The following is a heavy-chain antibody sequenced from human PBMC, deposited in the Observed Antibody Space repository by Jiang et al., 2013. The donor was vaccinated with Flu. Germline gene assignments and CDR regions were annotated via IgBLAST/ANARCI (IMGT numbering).Heavy chain of an antibody. CDR3: AHRSYGSGKNWASYFDY. J-gene: IGHJ4*02. V-gene: IGHV2-5*02. Sequence: WIRQPPGKALEWLALIYWDDDKRYSPSLKSRLTITKDTSKNQVVLTMTNMDPVDTATYYCAHRSYGSGKNWASYFDYWGQGTLVTVSS. CDR2: IYWDDDK. D-gene: IGHD3-10*01.